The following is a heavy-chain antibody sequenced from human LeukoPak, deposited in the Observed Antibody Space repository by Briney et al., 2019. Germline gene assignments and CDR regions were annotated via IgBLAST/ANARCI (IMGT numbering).Heavy chain of an antibody. V-gene: IGHV4-59*13. CDR2: IYYSGST. D-gene: IGHD1-1*01. CDR1: GGSISRNY. CDR3: AREGTAGTNLNWFDP. J-gene: IGHJ5*02. Sequence: PSETLSLTCTVSGGSISRNYWNWIRQPPGKGLEWIGNIYYSGSTNFNPSLKSRVTISVDTSKNQFSLKLSSVTAADTAVYYCAREGTAGTNLNWFDPWGQGTLVTVSS.